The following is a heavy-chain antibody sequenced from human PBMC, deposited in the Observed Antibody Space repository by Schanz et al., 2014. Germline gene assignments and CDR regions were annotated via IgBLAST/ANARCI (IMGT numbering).Heavy chain of an antibody. CDR3: AKSQYYGSGSYSDYYGVDV. CDR2: LSGSGTST. Sequence: EVQLLESGGGLVQPGGSLRLSCAASGFTFSSYAMSWVRQAPGKGLEWVSALSGSGTSTYYADSEKGRFTISRDNSKNTLYLQMNSLRAEDTAVYFCAKSQYYGSGSYSDYYGVDVWGQGTTVTVSS. V-gene: IGHV3-23*01. CDR1: GFTFSSYA. D-gene: IGHD3-10*01. J-gene: IGHJ6*02.